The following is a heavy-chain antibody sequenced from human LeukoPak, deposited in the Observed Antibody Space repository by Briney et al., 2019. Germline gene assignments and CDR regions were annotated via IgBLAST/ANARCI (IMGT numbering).Heavy chain of an antibody. V-gene: IGHV1-8*03. CDR2: MNPNSGNT. CDR1: GYTFTSYD. J-gene: IGHJ4*02. D-gene: IGHD3-3*01. Sequence: GASVKVSCKASGYTFTSYDINWVRQATGQGLEWMGWMNPNSGNTGYAQKFQGRVTITRNTSISTAYMELSSLRSEDTAVYYCARGRITIFGVVIIAGDFDCWGQGTLVTVSS. CDR3: ARGRITIFGVVIIAGDFDC.